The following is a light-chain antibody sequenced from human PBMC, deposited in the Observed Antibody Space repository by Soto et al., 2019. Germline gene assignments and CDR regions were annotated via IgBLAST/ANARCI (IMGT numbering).Light chain of an antibody. CDR3: VLYMGSGIWV. J-gene: IGLJ3*02. V-gene: IGLV8-61*01. CDR2: STN. Sequence: QTVVTQEPSFSVSPGGTVTLTCGLRSGSVPSSYYPSWYQQTPGQAPRTLIYSTNIRSSGVPDRFSGSILGNKAALTITGAQADDECDYYCVLYMGSGIWVFGGGTKLTVL. CDR1: SGSVPSSYY.